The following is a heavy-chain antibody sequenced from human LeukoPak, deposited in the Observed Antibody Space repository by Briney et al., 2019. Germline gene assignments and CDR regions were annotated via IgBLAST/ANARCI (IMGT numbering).Heavy chain of an antibody. CDR1: GFTFSSYA. CDR3: ARDDFWSGYQDV. CDR2: ISYGGDNK. D-gene: IGHD3-3*01. J-gene: IGHJ6*04. V-gene: IGHV3-30*01. Sequence: GGSLRLSCAASGFTFSSYAMHWVRQAPGKGLEWVAVISYGGDNKYYADSVKGRFTISRDNSKNTLYLQMNSLRAEDTAVYYCARDDFWSGYQDVWGKGTKVTVSS.